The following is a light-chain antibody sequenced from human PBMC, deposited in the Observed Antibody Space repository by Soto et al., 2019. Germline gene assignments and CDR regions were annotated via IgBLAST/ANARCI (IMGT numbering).Light chain of an antibody. CDR2: DIN. CDR3: VSYTTSASYV. V-gene: IGLV2-14*01. Sequence: QPVLTQPASVSGSPGQSITISCTGTSSDVGNYIFVSWYRQHPGKAPKLMIYDINNWPSGVSNRFSGSKSGNTASLTISGLQAEDEADYYCVSYTTSASYVFGTGTKVTVL. CDR1: SSDVGNYIF. J-gene: IGLJ1*01.